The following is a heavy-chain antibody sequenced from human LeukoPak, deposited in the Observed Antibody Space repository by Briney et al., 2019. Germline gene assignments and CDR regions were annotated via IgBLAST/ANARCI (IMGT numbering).Heavy chain of an antibody. CDR1: GGSISSSSYY. V-gene: IGHV4-61*02. CDR2: IYTSGST. D-gene: IGHD2-2*01. CDR3: ARDNQLGPDAFDI. Sequence: PSETLSLTCTVSGGSISSSSYYWSWIRQPAGKGLEWIGRIYTSGSTNYNPSLKSRVTMSVDTSKNQFSLKLSSVTAADTAVYYCARDNQLGPDAFDIWGQGTMVTVSS. J-gene: IGHJ3*02.